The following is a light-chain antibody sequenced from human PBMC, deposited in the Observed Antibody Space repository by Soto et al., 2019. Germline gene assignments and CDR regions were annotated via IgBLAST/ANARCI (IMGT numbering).Light chain of an antibody. CDR3: QQYNNWPLT. V-gene: IGKV3D-15*01. CDR1: QSVSSN. Sequence: IVRTQAPSTLSVSPGERATLSCRASQSVSSNLAWHQQRPGPAPRLLIYGASTRATGVPARFSGGVSGTEFTLTITSLQSEDFAVYWCQQYNNWPLTFGPGTRLEIK. CDR2: GAS. J-gene: IGKJ5*01.